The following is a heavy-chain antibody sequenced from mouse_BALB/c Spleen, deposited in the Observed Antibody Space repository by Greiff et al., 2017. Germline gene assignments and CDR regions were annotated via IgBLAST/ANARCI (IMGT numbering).Heavy chain of an antibody. CDR2: IDPENGNT. Sequence: EVQLVESGAELVRPGALVKLSCKASGFNITDYYMHWVKQRPEQGLEWIGWIDPENGNTIYDPKFQGKASITADTSSNTAYLQLSSLTSEDTAVYYCASGEYGTSLDYWGQGTTLTVSS. D-gene: IGHD2-10*02. V-gene: IGHV14-1*02. CDR1: GFNITDYY. J-gene: IGHJ2*01. CDR3: ASGEYGTSLDY.